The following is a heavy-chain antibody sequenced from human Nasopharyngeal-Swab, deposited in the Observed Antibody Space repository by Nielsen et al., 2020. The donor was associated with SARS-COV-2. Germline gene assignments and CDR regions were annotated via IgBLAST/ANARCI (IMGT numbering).Heavy chain of an antibody. J-gene: IGHJ3*02. CDR1: GGTFSSYA. D-gene: IGHD4-17*01. Sequence: SVKVSCKASGGTFSSYAISWVRPAPAQGREWMGGIIPIFGTANYVQKFQGRVTMTRDTSTSTVYMELSSLRSEDTAVYYCARAATVSYAFDIWGQGTMVTVSS. CDR3: ARAATVSYAFDI. V-gene: IGHV1-69*05. CDR2: IIPIFGTA.